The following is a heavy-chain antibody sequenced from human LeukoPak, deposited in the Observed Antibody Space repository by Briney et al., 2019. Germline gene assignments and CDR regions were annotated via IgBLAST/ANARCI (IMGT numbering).Heavy chain of an antibody. CDR3: TRGGNYYDSSMDV. J-gene: IGHJ6*04. V-gene: IGHV1-46*01. Sequence: ASVKVSCKASGYTFTTCYMHWLRQAPRQGLEWMGIINPNGGSTNYAEKFQGRVTMTRDTSTSTVYMELRSLRSEDTAVYYCTRGGNYYDSSMDVWGEGTTVTVSS. D-gene: IGHD3-22*01. CDR2: INPNGGST. CDR1: GYTFTTCY.